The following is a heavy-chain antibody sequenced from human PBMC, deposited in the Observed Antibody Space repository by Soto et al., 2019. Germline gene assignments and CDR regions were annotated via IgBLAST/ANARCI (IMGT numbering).Heavy chain of an antibody. CDR1: GYTFTRYG. J-gene: IGHJ4*02. CDR3: ARDGTRIAPAWYFDY. CDR2: INPSGGST. D-gene: IGHD1-1*01. Sequence: ASVKVSCKTSGYTFTRYGINWVRQAPGQGLEWMGIINPSGGSTSYAQKFQGRVTMTRDTSTSTVYMELSSLRSEDTAVYYCARDGTRIAPAWYFDYWGQGNLVTVSS. V-gene: IGHV1-46*01.